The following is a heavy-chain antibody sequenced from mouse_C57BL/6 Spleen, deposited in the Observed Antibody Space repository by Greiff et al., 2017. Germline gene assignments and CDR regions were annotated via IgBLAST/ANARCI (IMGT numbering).Heavy chain of an antibody. CDR3: AAYDYGVPWYFDV. Sequence: VMLVESGPGLVQPSQCLSITCTVSGFSLTSYGVHWVRQSPGKGLEWLGVLWRGGSTDYNAAIISRLSISKYNSKSQVFFKMNDQQADDTAIYYVAAYDYGVPWYFDVWGTGTTVTVSS. J-gene: IGHJ1*03. D-gene: IGHD2-4*01. V-gene: IGHV2-2*01. CDR1: GFSLTSYG. CDR2: LWRGGST.